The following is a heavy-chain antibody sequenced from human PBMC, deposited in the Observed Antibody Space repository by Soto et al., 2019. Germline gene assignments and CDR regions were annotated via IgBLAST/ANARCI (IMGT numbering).Heavy chain of an antibody. CDR3: TRVYDSSGYYDYYYYYGMDV. D-gene: IGHD3-22*01. Sequence: GGSLRLSCTASGFTFGDYAMSWVRQAPGKGLEWVGFIRSKAYGGTTEYAASVKGRFTISRDDSKSIAHLQMNSLKTEDTAVYYCTRVYDSSGYYDYYYYYGMDVWGQGTTVTV. CDR1: GFTFGDYA. CDR2: IRSKAYGGTT. J-gene: IGHJ6*02. V-gene: IGHV3-49*04.